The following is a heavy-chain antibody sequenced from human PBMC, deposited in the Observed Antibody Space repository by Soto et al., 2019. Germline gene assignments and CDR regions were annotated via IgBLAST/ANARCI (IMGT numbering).Heavy chain of an antibody. D-gene: IGHD3-10*02. CDR1: AFTSSDHY. CDR3: ARDGPYVGCSVSPDYFDY. V-gene: IGHV3-72*01. J-gene: IGHJ4*02. Sequence: RETLSLSCATSAFTSSDHYMDWVRQAPGNGLEWVGRIRNKATSYTTEYAASVKGRFTISRDDSKNSLYLQMNSLKTEDTAVYYCARDGPYVGCSVSPDYFDYWGQGTLVTVS. CDR2: IRNKATSYTT.